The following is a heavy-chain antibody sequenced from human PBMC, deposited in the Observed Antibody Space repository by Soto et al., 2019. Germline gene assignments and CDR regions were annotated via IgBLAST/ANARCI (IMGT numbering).Heavy chain of an antibody. Sequence: EVQLLESGGGLVQPGGSLRLSCAASGFTFNAYAMTWVRQAPGKGLEWVSAIGGSGGNRYYADSVRGRFTISRDNSKDTVDLQMNSLRVEDTAVYSCARVASDYINSVDHWGQGILVTVSS. CDR1: GFTFNAYA. CDR2: IGGSGGNR. V-gene: IGHV3-23*01. J-gene: IGHJ4*02. D-gene: IGHD4-4*01. CDR3: ARVASDYINSVDH.